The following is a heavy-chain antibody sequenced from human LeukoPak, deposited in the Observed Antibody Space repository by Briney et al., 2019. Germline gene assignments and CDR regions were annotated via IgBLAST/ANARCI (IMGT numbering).Heavy chain of an antibody. J-gene: IGHJ5*02. V-gene: IGHV4-4*09. CDR3: AREIEQLAASWFDP. CDR2: IYTSGST. Sequence: SETLSLTCTVSGGSISSYYWSWIRQPPGKGLEWTGYIYTSGSTNYNPSLKSRVTISVDTSKNQFSLKLSSVTAADTAVYYCAREIEQLAASWFDPWGQGTLVTVSS. CDR1: GGSISSYY. D-gene: IGHD6-6*01.